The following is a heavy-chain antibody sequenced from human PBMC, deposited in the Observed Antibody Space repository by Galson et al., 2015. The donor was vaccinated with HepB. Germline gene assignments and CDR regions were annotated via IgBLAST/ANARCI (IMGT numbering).Heavy chain of an antibody. CDR3: ARDLRGSGWYVDY. D-gene: IGHD6-19*01. Sequence: SLRLSCAASGFTFSSYWMSWVHQAPGKGLEWVANIKQDGSEKYYVDSVKGRFTISRDNAKNSLYLQMNSLRAEETAVYYCARDLRGSGWYVDYWGQGTLVTVSS. J-gene: IGHJ4*02. CDR2: IKQDGSEK. CDR1: GFTFSSYW. V-gene: IGHV3-7*01.